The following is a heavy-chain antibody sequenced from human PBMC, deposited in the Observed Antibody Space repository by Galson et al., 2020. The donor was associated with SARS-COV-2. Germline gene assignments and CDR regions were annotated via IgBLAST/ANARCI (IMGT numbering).Heavy chain of an antibody. D-gene: IGHD3-16*01. Sequence: GGSLRLPCAASGFSFSSYAMHWVRQAPGMGLDWVAVISYDGSNKYYAVSVKGRFTISRDNSKNTQYLQMNSLRSEDRAVYTCARARWGNYCYDMEVWGQGTTVTVSS. V-gene: IGHV3-30-3*01. J-gene: IGHJ6*02. CDR1: GFSFSSYA. CDR2: ISYDGSNK. CDR3: ARARWGNYCYDMEV.